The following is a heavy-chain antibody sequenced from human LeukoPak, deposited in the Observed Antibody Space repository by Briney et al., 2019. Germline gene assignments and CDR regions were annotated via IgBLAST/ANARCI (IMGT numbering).Heavy chain of an antibody. V-gene: IGHV3-30-3*01. J-gene: IGHJ6*02. CDR1: GFTFSSYA. CDR2: ISYDGSNK. D-gene: IGHD2-2*01. Sequence: GGSLRLSCAASGFTFSSYAMSWVRQAPGKGLEWVAVISYDGSNKYYADSVKGRFTISRDNSKNTLYLQMNSLRAEDTAVYYCARARNDVVVVPAAIPRYGMDVWGQGTTVTVSS. CDR3: ARARNDVVVVPAAIPRYGMDV.